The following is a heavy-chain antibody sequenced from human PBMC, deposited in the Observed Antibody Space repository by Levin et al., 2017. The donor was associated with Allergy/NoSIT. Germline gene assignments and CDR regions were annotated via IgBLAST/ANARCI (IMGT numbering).Heavy chain of an antibody. D-gene: IGHD5-12*01. CDR2: TVGSVGKT. J-gene: IGHJ3*01. Sequence: PGGSLRLSCVASGFTFSSYAMSWVRQAPGQGLEWVSTTVGSVGKTFFADSVKGRFTVSRDDSKNMLYLHMDSLRAEDTALYYCARSVFYGGYEVIASDVWGKGTMVTVSS. V-gene: IGHV3-23*01. CDR3: ARSVFYGGYEVIASDV. CDR1: GFTFSSYA.